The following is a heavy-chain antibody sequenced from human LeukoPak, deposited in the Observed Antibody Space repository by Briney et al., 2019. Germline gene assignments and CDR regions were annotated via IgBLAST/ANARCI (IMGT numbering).Heavy chain of an antibody. J-gene: IGHJ4*02. V-gene: IGHV4-59*01. Sequence: SETLSLTCTVSGVSISSYYWSWIRQPPGKGLEWIAYINYSGATKYNPSLKSRVTISLDASKKQFSLRLSSVTAADTAIYYCARDVRFYDSSAYGYFDFWGQGSLVTVSA. CDR1: GVSISSYY. CDR3: ARDVRFYDSSAYGYFDF. D-gene: IGHD3-22*01. CDR2: INYSGAT.